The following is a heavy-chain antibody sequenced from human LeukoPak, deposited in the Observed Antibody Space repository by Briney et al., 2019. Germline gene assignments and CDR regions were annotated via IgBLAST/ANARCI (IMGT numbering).Heavy chain of an antibody. V-gene: IGHV3-48*03. CDR1: GFTFSSSE. Sequence: GGSLRLPCAASGFTFSSSEMNWVRQAPGKGLEWVSYISTSGTSGSTIYYTDSVKGRFTISRDSAKNSLYLQMNSLRAEDTAVYYCARAYGDYVDYWGQGTLVTVSS. J-gene: IGHJ4*02. CDR3: ARAYGDYVDY. CDR2: ISTSGTSGSTI. D-gene: IGHD4-17*01.